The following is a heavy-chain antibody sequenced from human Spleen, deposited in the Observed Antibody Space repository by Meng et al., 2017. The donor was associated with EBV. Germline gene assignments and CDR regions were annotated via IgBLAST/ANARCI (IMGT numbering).Heavy chain of an antibody. D-gene: IGHD1-26*01. CDR1: GASVSSGGYY. CDR2: SSYSGST. V-gene: IGHV4-61*08. CDR3: ARGLFQWELQDIYYFDY. J-gene: IGHJ4*02. Sequence: QVQLQESGPGLVKPSETLSLTCTVSGASVSSGGYYWSWIRQPPGEGLEWIGHSSYSGSTNYNPSLKSRVTISVDTSKNQLSLKLTSVTAADTAVYYCARGLFQWELQDIYYFDYWGQGTLVTVSS.